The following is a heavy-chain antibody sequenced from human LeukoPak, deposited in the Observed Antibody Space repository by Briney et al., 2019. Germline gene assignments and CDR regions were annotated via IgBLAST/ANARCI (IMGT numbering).Heavy chain of an antibody. D-gene: IGHD3-10*01. Sequence: SEALSLTCTVSGGSISSYYWSWIRQPPGKGLEWIGYIHYSGSTNYNPSLKSRVTISVDTSKNQFSLKLSSVTAADTAVYSCAGFTFFRGVITFDYWGQGTLVTVSS. V-gene: IGHV4-59*08. CDR3: AGFTFFRGVITFDY. J-gene: IGHJ4*02. CDR1: GGSISSYY. CDR2: IHYSGST.